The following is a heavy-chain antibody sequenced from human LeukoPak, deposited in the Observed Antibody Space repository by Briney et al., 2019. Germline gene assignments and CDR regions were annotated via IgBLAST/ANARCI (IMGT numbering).Heavy chain of an antibody. J-gene: IGHJ6*02. CDR1: GDIVSSTTAA. V-gene: IGHV6-1*01. CDR3: TRDQDGMGV. CDR2: TYYRSKWYN. Sequence: SQILSLTCSISGDIVSSTTAAWTWIRQSPSRGLEWLGRTYYRSKWYNDYAASVKSRIIINPDTSKNQFSLQLNSVTPDDTAVYYCTRDQDGMGVWGQGTSVTVSS.